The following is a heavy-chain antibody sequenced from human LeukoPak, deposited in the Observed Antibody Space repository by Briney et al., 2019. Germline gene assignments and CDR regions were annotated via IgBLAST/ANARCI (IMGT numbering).Heavy chain of an antibody. D-gene: IGHD3-3*01. CDR2: ISGSGGST. Sequence: GGSLRLSCAASGFTFSSYWMSWVRQAPGKGLEWVSAISGSGGSTYYADSVKGRFTISRDNSKNTLYLQMNSPRAEDTAVYYCAKDRFLNFWSGYSKPFDYWGQGTLVTVSS. CDR1: GFTFSSYW. CDR3: AKDRFLNFWSGYSKPFDY. J-gene: IGHJ4*02. V-gene: IGHV3-23*01.